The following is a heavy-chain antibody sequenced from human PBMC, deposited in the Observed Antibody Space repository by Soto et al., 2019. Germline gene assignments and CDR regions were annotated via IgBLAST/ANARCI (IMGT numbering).Heavy chain of an antibody. CDR2: INHSGST. J-gene: IGHJ6*02. D-gene: IGHD3-10*01. V-gene: IGHV4-34*01. CDR3: ARGGIGSYYYYGMDV. Sequence: ATLSLTCAVYGGSFSGYYWSWIRQPPGKGLEWIGEINHSGSTNYNPSLKSRVTISVDTSKNQFSLKLSSVTAADTAVYYCARGGIGSYYYYGMDVWGQGTTVTVSS. CDR1: GGSFSGYY.